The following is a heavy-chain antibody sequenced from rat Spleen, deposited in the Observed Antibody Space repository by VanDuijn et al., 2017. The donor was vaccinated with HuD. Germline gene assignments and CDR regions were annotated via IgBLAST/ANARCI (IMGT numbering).Heavy chain of an antibody. CDR3: ARSEGVHFNLPCAS. CDR2: INSAGNT. D-gene: IGHD1-11*01. CDR1: VHDITISYR. Sequence: EVQLQESGPGLVKPSQSLSLTFSVPVHDITISYRWTWILHFPGNRLEWMGYINSAGNTNYNPSLQSRISITRDTSKNQFFLQVNSGTAEDTSTYYCARSEGVHFNLPCASWGQGTLVTVSS. V-gene: IGHV3-3*01. J-gene: IGHJ3*01.